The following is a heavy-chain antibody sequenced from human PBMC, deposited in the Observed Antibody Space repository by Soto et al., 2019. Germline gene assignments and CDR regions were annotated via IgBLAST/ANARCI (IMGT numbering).Heavy chain of an antibody. Sequence: GGSLRLSCAASGFTFSSYGMHGGRQAPGKGLEWVAVIWYDGSNKYYADSVKGRFTISRDNSKNTLYLQMNSLRAEDTAVYYCARDTPSPGSGSPPDYWGQGTLVTVSS. J-gene: IGHJ4*02. CDR1: GFTFSSYG. D-gene: IGHD3-10*01. CDR2: IWYDGSNK. CDR3: ARDTPSPGSGSPPDY. V-gene: IGHV3-33*01.